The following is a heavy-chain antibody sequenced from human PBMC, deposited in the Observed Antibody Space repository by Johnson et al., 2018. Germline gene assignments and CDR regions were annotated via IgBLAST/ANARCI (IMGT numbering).Heavy chain of an antibody. D-gene: IGHD3-10*01. J-gene: IGHJ6*03. V-gene: IGHV3-30*18. CDR1: GFTFSSYG. CDR3: AKDPYYYGSGSPYYYYYMDV. CDR2: ISYDGSNK. Sequence: VQLVETGGGVVQPGRSLRLSCAASGFTFSSYGMHWVRQAPGKGLEWVAVISYDGSNKYYADSVKGRFIISRDNSKNTLYLQMNSLRAEDTAVYYCAKDPYYYGSGSPYYYYYMDVWGKGTTVTVSS.